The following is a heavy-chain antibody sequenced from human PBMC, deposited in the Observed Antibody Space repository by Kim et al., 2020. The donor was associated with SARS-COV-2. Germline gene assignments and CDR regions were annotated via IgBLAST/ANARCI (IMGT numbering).Heavy chain of an antibody. D-gene: IGHD1-26*01. CDR3: ARVLQYSGSYGY. V-gene: IGHV3-21*01. J-gene: IGHJ4*02. CDR1: GFTFSSYS. Sequence: GGSLRLSCAASGFTFSSYSMNWVRQAPGKGLEWVSSISSSSSYIYYADSVKGRFTISRDNAKNSLYLQMNSLRAEDTAVYYCARVLQYSGSYGYWGQGTLVTVSS. CDR2: ISSSSSYI.